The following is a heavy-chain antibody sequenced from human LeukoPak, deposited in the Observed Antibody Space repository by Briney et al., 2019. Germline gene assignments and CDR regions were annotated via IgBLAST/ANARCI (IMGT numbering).Heavy chain of an antibody. J-gene: IGHJ4*02. V-gene: IGHV3-7*01. Sequence: GGSLRLSCAASGFTFSSYAMHWVRQTPGKGLEWVASIVPDGRVQYYVDSVKGRFTISRDNAQNFLYLQMNSLRAEDMAVYYCARGDIDYWGQGTLVTVSS. CDR1: GFTFSSYA. CDR3: ARGDIDY. CDR2: IVPDGRVQ.